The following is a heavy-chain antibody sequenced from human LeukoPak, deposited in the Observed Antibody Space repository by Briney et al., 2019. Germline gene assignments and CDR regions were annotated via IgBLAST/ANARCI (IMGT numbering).Heavy chain of an antibody. CDR1: GGTFSSYA. CDR3: AKPAEEMATSRQHYDAFDI. J-gene: IGHJ3*02. Sequence: SAKVSCKASGGTFSSYAISWVRQAPGQGLEWMGRIIPILGIANYAQKFQGRVTITADKSTSTAYMELSSLRSEDTAVYYCAKPAEEMATSRQHYDAFDIWGQGTMVTVSS. V-gene: IGHV1-69*04. CDR2: IIPILGIA. D-gene: IGHD5-24*01.